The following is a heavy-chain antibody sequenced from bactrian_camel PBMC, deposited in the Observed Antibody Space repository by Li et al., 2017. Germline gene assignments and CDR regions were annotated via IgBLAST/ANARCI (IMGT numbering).Heavy chain of an antibody. CDR1: YTYTPYC. D-gene: IGHD2*01. Sequence: HVQLVESGGGSVQAGGSLRLSCGYTYTPYCMGWFRQAPGKEREGVATIENDGTTTYADSVKGRFTMSKDNVKNTVDLQMDSLKPEDTAMYYCAAGRPLIGGAPCRLIRANYHAWGQGTQ. CDR3: AAGRPLIGGAPCRLIRANYHA. V-gene: IGHV3S1*01. J-gene: IGHJ4*01. CDR2: IENDGTTT.